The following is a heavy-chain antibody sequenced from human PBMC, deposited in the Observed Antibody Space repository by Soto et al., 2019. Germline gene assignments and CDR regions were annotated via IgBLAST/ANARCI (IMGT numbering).Heavy chain of an antibody. D-gene: IGHD2-15*01. CDR3: ARGEAIVVVLPGTAWLDP. CDR2: IYHSGST. CDR1: GGSISSSNW. J-gene: IGHJ5*02. V-gene: IGHV4-4*02. Sequence: SETLSLTCAVSGGSISSSNWWSWVRQPPGKGLEWIGEIYHSGSTNYNPSLKSRVTISVDTPKNQFSLKLSSVTAADTAVYYCARGEAIVVVLPGTAWLDPWGQGNLVTVSS.